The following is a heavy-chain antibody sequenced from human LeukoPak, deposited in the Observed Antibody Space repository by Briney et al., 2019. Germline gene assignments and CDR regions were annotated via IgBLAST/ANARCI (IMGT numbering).Heavy chain of an antibody. Sequence: PGRSLRLSCAASGFTFSSYAMHWVRQAPGKGLEWVAVISYDGSNKYYADSVKGRFTISRDNSKNTLYLQMNSLRAEDTAVYYCARDLSDEMATSVLDYWGQGTLATVSS. CDR1: GFTFSSYA. V-gene: IGHV3-30*01. D-gene: IGHD5-24*01. J-gene: IGHJ4*02. CDR2: ISYDGSNK. CDR3: ARDLSDEMATSVLDY.